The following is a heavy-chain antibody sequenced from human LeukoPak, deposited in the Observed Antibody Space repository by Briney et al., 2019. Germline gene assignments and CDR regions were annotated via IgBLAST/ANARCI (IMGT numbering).Heavy chain of an antibody. V-gene: IGHV1-69*05. CDR1: GGTFSSYA. CDR3: ARGPFSGAASFDY. D-gene: IGHD1-26*01. CDR2: IIPIFGTA. J-gene: IGHJ4*02. Sequence: ASVKVSCKASGGTFSSYAISRVRQAPGQGLEWMGGIIPIFGTANYAQKFQGRVTITTDESTSTAYMELSSLRSEDTAVYYCARGPFSGAASFDYWGQGTLVTVSS.